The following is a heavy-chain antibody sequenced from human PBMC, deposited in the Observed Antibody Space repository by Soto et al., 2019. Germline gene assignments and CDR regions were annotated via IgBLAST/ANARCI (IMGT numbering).Heavy chain of an antibody. J-gene: IGHJ6*04. D-gene: IGHD3-10*01. CDR3: ARLADGSGLDV. CDR2: IYYSGSI. CDR1: GGSISNYY. Sequence: SETLSLTCTVSGGSISNYYWSWIQQPPGKGLEWIGYIYYSGSINYNPSLKSRVTISVDTSKNQFSLKLNSVTAADTAVYYCARLADGSGLDVWGKGTTVTVSS. V-gene: IGHV4-59*08.